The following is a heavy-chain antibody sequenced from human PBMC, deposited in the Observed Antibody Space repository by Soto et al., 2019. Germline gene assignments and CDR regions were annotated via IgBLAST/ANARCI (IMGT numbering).Heavy chain of an antibody. J-gene: IGHJ3*02. D-gene: IGHD3-10*01. V-gene: IGHV1-69*13. CDR1: GGTFSSYA. Sequence: SVKVSCKASGGTFSSYAISWVRQAPGQGLEWMGGIIPIFGTANYAQKFQGRVTITADESTNTAYMELSSLRSEDTAVYYCAREALRTIVPGPIITFAFHIWGQ. CDR3: AREALRTIVPGPIITFAFHI. CDR2: IIPIFGTA.